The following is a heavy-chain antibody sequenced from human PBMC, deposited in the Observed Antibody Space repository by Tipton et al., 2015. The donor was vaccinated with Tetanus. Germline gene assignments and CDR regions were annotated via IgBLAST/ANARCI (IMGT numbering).Heavy chain of an antibody. CDR1: GFTFSSYG. D-gene: IGHD6-6*01. CDR3: VRDRYSTSYGMDV. V-gene: IGHV3-33*01. J-gene: IGHJ6*02. CDR2: VWYDGSNK. Sequence: SLRLSCAASGFTFSSYGMHWVRQAPGKGLDWVAVVWYDGSNKYYADSVKGRFTISRDNSKNTVYLQISSLRAEDTAVYYCVRDRYSTSYGMDVWGQGTTVTVSS.